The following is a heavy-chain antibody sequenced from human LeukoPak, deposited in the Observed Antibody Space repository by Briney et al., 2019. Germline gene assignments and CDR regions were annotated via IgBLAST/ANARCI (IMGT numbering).Heavy chain of an antibody. D-gene: IGHD5-18*01. Sequence: PSDTLSLTCAVSGYSLSSGYYWGWIRQPPGKGLEWIGSIYHSASTYYNTFLKSRVNISVDTSKNQFTLKLSSVTAADTAVYYCARDFEYSYGYYYYYYMDVWGKGATVTVSS. J-gene: IGHJ6*03. CDR1: GYSLSSGYY. CDR2: IYHSAST. V-gene: IGHV4-38-2*02. CDR3: ARDFEYSYGYYYYYYMDV.